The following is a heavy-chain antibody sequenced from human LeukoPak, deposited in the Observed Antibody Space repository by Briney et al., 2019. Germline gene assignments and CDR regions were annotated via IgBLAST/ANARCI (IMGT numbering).Heavy chain of an antibody. CDR1: GYTFTSYD. J-gene: IGHJ6*02. D-gene: IGHD6-13*01. CDR2: MNPNSGNT. Sequence: ASVKVSCKASGYTFTSYDINWVRQATGQGLEWMGWMNPNSGNTGYAQKFQGRVTMTRNTSISTAYMELSSLRSEDTAVYYCARAPYSSSWYSLFRLPPGTLYYYYYGMDVWGQGTMVTVSS. CDR3: ARAPYSSSWYSLFRLPPGTLYYYYYGMDV. V-gene: IGHV1-8*01.